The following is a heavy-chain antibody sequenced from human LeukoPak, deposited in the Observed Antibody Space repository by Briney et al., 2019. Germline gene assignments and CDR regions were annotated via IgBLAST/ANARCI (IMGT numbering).Heavy chain of an antibody. CDR3: ATSSVTHTRDP. Sequence: ASVTVSCKASGYALSDIYFNWVRQAPGQGLEWMGWINPSTGARIYSQKFEGRISMDTSMDTSFNTVYMELGSLTTDDTAVYYCATSSVTHTRDPWGQGTLVTVSS. CDR1: GYALSDIY. CDR2: INPSTGAR. V-gene: IGHV1-2*02. D-gene: IGHD5/OR15-5a*01. J-gene: IGHJ5*02.